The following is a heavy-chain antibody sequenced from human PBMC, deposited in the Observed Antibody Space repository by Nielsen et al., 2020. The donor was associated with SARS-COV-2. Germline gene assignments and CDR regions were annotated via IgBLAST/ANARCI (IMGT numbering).Heavy chain of an antibody. CDR3: VRDRGSGWSRGRNYNYFGMDV. V-gene: IGHV4-34*01. D-gene: IGHD6-19*01. CDR2: IYHSGST. J-gene: IGHJ6*02. Sequence: WIRQPPGKGLEWIGEIYHSGSTNYNPSLKSRVTISVDTSKNQFSLKLSSVTAADTAVYYCVRDRGSGWSRGRNYNYFGMDVWGQGTTVTVSS.